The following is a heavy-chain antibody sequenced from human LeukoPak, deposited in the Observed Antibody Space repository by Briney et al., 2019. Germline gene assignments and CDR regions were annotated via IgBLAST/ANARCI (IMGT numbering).Heavy chain of an antibody. CDR2: IIPIFGTG. D-gene: IGHD3-22*01. CDR3: ARGLGDSSGYYFSDN. Sequence: SVKVSCKTSGGTFSTSAISWVRRAPGQGLEWMGGIIPIFGTGNYAQKFQGRVTITADEFTSAAYMELSSLTSEDTAVYYCARGLGDSSGYYFSDNWGQGTLVTVSS. J-gene: IGHJ4*02. V-gene: IGHV1-69*13. CDR1: GGTFSTSA.